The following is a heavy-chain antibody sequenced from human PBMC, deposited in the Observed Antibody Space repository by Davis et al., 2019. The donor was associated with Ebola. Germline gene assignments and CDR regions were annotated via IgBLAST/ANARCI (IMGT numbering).Heavy chain of an antibody. CDR2: ISSSSSYI. J-gene: IGHJ4*02. V-gene: IGHV3-21*06. Sequence: GESLKISCAASGFTFSSYSMNWVRQAPGKGLEWVSSISSSSSYIYYADSVKGRFTISRDNAKNTLYLQMNTLRVDDTAVYYCMRGGTGYGNFDSWGQGTLVTVSS. CDR3: MRGGTGYGNFDS. CDR1: GFTFSSYS. D-gene: IGHD4-17*01.